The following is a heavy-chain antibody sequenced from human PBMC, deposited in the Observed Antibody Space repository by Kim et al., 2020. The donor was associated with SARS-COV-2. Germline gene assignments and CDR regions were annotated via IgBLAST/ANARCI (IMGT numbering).Heavy chain of an antibody. CDR2: IYYSGST. CDR1: GGSISSSSYY. J-gene: IGHJ4*02. D-gene: IGHD3-22*01. V-gene: IGHV4-39*01. Sequence: SETLSLTCTVSGGSISSSSYYWGWIRQPPGKGLEWIGSIYYSGSTYYNPSLKSRVTISVDTSKNQFSLKLSSVTAADTAVYYCARQIGITMIVVVISTYFDYWGQGTRVTVSS. CDR3: ARQIGITMIVVVISTYFDY.